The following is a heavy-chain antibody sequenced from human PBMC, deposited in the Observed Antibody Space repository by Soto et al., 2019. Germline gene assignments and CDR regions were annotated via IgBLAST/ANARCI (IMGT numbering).Heavy chain of an antibody. Sequence: PGGSLRLSCAASGFTFSSYGMHWVRQAPGKGLEWVAVISYDGSNKYYADSVKGRFTISRDNSKNTLYLQMNSLRAEDTAVYYCAKATTTQYFDYWGQGTLVTV. CDR2: ISYDGSNK. D-gene: IGHD1-1*01. V-gene: IGHV3-30*18. J-gene: IGHJ4*02. CDR3: AKATTTQYFDY. CDR1: GFTFSSYG.